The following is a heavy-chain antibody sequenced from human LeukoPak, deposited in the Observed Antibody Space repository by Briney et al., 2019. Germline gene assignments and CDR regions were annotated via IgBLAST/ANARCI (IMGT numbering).Heavy chain of an antibody. J-gene: IGHJ4*02. CDR1: GFTFSSYA. D-gene: IGHD2-15*01. Sequence: GGSLRLSCAASGFTFSSYAMSWVRQAPGKGLEWVSYISSSSSTIYYADSVKGRFTISRDNAKNSLYLQMNSLRDEDTAVYYCARRQGERYCSGGSCYSFSPAYYFDYWGQGTLVTVSS. V-gene: IGHV3-48*02. CDR3: ARRQGERYCSGGSCYSFSPAYYFDY. CDR2: ISSSSSTI.